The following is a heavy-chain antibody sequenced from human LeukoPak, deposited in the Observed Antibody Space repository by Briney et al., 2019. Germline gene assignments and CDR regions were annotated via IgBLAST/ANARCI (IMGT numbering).Heavy chain of an antibody. Sequence: GGSLRLSCAASGFTFSSYEMNWVRQAPGKGLEWVSYISSSGSTIYYADSVKGRFTISRDNSKNSLYLQMNSLRAEDTALYYCAKDNLAAAGSGSNWFDPWGQGTLVTVSS. CDR3: AKDNLAAAGSGSNWFDP. CDR1: GFTFSSYE. D-gene: IGHD6-13*01. CDR2: ISSSGSTI. V-gene: IGHV3-48*03. J-gene: IGHJ5*02.